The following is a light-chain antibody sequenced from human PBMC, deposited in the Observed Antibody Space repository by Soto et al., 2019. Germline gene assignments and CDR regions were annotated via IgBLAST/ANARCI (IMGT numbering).Light chain of an antibody. CDR2: AAS. Sequence: IQLTQSPSSLSASVGDTVTITCRASQSISTYLNWYQHKPGKAPKLVIQAASTLLSGVPPRFSGSGSETDFTLTITSLRPEDFATYCCQQSYRTPYIFGQGTNLEIK. J-gene: IGKJ2*01. CDR1: QSISTY. CDR3: QQSYRTPYI. V-gene: IGKV1-39*01.